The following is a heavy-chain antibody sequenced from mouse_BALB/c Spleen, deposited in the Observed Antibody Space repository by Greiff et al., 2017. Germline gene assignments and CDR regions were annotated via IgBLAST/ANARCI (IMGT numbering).Heavy chain of an antibody. J-gene: IGHJ4*01. D-gene: IGHD1-2*01. CDR2: IYPSDSYT. CDR3: TRPANTDYAMDY. CDR1: GYTFTGYC. Sequence: QVQLQEPGAELVRPGASVKLSCKASGYTFTGYCIYWVKQSPGKSLEWIGNIYPSDSYTNYNQKFKDKVTLTGDNSSSTAYMQLSSLTSEDSAVYYCTRPANTDYAMDYWGQGTSVTVSS. V-gene: IGHV1-69*02.